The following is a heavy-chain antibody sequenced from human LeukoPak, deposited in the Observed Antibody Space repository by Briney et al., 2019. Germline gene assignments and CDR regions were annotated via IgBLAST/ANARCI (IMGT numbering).Heavy chain of an antibody. CDR2: INHSGST. CDR3: ARDRGGYFDL. J-gene: IGHJ2*01. Sequence: SETLSLTCAVYGGSFSGYYWSWIRQPPGKGLEWIGEINHSGSTYYNPSLKSRVTISVDRSKNQFSLKLSSVTAADTAVYYCARDRGGYFDLWGRGTLVTVSS. V-gene: IGHV4-34*01. CDR1: GGSFSGYY.